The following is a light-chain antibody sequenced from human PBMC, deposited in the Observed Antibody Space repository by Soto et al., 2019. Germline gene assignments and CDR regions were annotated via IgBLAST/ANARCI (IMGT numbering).Light chain of an antibody. V-gene: IGKV3-20*01. Sequence: EIVLTQSPGTLSLSPGERATLSCRASQTLSSNSLAWYQQRPGQTPRVLVYGASNRATGIPDKFSGSGSGTDFTLTISRLEPEDFAVYYCQQHANWPLTFGGGTKVEIK. CDR1: QTLSSNS. J-gene: IGKJ4*01. CDR3: QQHANWPLT. CDR2: GAS.